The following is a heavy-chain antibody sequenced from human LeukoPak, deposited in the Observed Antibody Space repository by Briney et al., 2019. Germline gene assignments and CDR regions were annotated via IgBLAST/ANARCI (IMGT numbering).Heavy chain of an antibody. CDR2: VNHSGAT. CDR3: ARGDRGKTWDFDY. J-gene: IGHJ4*02. V-gene: IGHV4-34*01. D-gene: IGHD3-16*01. Sequence: SETLSLTCAVYGGSFSGYYWSWIRQPPGKGLEWIGEVNHSGATNYNPSLKSRVSISVGTSKNQFSLKLSSLTAADTAVYYCARGDRGKTWDFDYWGQGTLVTVSS. CDR1: GGSFSGYY.